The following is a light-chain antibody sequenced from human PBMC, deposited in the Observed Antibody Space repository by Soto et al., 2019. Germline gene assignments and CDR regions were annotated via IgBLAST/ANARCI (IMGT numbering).Light chain of an antibody. Sequence: ETVMTQSAAALSVSVGERVTLSCRASQSVSTNLAWYQQRPGQARRLLIHDASTRATGVPDRISGSGSGTDFTLTISSLQSEDFAIYYCQQYNNWPRTFGQGTKLEIK. CDR3: QQYNNWPRT. CDR1: QSVSTN. CDR2: DAS. J-gene: IGKJ2*01. V-gene: IGKV3-15*01.